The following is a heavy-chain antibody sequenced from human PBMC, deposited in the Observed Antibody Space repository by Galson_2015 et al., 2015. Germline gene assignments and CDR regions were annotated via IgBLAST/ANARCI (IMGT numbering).Heavy chain of an antibody. D-gene: IGHD4-17*01. V-gene: IGHV3-53*01. J-gene: IGHJ6*02. Sequence: SLRLSCAASGFTVSSNYMSWVRQVPGKGLEWVSVIYSGGSTYYADSVKGRFTISRDNSKNTLYLQMNSLRAEDTAVYYCARDKYGDLLYYYYGMDVWGQGTTVTVSS. CDR1: GFTVSSNY. CDR2: IYSGGST. CDR3: ARDKYGDLLYYYYGMDV.